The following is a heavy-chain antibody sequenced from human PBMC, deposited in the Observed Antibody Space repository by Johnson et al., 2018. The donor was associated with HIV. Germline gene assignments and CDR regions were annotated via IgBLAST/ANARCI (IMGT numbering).Heavy chain of an antibody. D-gene: IGHD6-13*01. Sequence: LVESGGGLVQPGRSLRLSCAASGFTFDDYAMHWVRQAPGKGLEWVSGISWNSGSIGYADSVKGRFTISRDNANNSLYLQMNSLRAEDTAVYYCARGEWSSSKGGSFDIWGQGTMVTVSS. J-gene: IGHJ3*02. V-gene: IGHV3-9*01. CDR1: GFTFDDYA. CDR3: ARGEWSSSKGGSFDI. CDR2: ISWNSGSI.